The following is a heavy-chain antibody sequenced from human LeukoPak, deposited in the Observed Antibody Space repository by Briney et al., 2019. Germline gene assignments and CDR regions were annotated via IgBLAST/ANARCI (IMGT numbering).Heavy chain of an antibody. CDR3: ARRGIAVAGTLSHWFDP. V-gene: IGHV4-39*01. D-gene: IGHD6-19*01. Sequence: SETLSLTYTVSGGSISSSSYYWGWIRQPPGKGLEWIGSIYYSGSTYYNPSLKSRVTISVDTSKNQFSLKLSSVTAADTAVYYCARRGIAVAGTLSHWFDPWGQGTLVTVSS. CDR2: IYYSGST. J-gene: IGHJ5*02. CDR1: GGSISSSSYY.